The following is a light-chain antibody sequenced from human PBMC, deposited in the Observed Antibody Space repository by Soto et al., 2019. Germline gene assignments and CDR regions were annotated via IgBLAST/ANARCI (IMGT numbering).Light chain of an antibody. CDR2: EVS. CDR1: SSDVGGYNY. Sequence: QSALTQPASVSGSPGQSITISCTGTSSDVGGYNYVSWYQQHPGKAPKLMIYEVSNRPSGVSNRFSGSKSGNTASLTISGLQAEDEADYYCSSYTSSSTLYVSGTGTKVTAL. CDR3: SSYTSSSTLYV. V-gene: IGLV2-14*01. J-gene: IGLJ1*01.